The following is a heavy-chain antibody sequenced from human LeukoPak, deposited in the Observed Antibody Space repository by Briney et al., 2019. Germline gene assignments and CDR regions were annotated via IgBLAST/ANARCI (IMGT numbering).Heavy chain of an antibody. CDR2: IKSDGSSS. J-gene: IGHJ4*02. CDR1: GFTFSSYFW. CDR3: VRDLDLGGYSSFEY. Sequence: GGSLRLSCAASGFTFSSYFWMHWVRQAPGKGLVWVSRIKSDGSSSTYADSLKGRFTISRDSAKNSLYLQMNTLRAEDTAVYYCVRDLDLGGYSSFEYWGQGTLVTVSS. D-gene: IGHD4-23*01. V-gene: IGHV3-74*01.